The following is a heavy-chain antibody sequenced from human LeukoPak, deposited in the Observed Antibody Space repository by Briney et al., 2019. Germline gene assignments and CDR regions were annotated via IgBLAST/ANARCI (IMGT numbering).Heavy chain of an antibody. CDR2: ISWNSGSI. Sequence: SGGSLRLSCAASGFTFSSYAMSWVRQAPGKGLEWVSAISWNSGSIGYADSVKGRFTISRDNAKNSLYLQMNSLRAEDTALYYCAKAGYSSSWHVYYFDYWGQGTLVTVSS. CDR1: GFTFSSYA. CDR3: AKAGYSSSWHVYYFDY. J-gene: IGHJ4*02. V-gene: IGHV3-9*01. D-gene: IGHD6-13*01.